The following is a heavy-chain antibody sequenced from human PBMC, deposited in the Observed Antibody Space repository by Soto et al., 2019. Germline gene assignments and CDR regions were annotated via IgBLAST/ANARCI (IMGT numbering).Heavy chain of an antibody. CDR2: INPNSGDT. J-gene: IGHJ5*02. V-gene: IGHV1-2*02. CDR1: GYTFTAYY. Sequence: QVQLVQSGAEVKKPGASVKVSCKASGYTFTAYYMHWVRQAPGQGLEWMGWINPNSGDTNYVQKFQGRVTMTRDTSISTAYMELSRLRSDDTAMYYCAKIATAGDFDPWGQGTLVTVSS. CDR3: AKIATAGDFDP. D-gene: IGHD6-13*01.